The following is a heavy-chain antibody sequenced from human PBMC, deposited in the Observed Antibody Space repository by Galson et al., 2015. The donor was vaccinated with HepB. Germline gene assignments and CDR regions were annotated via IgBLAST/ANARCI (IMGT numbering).Heavy chain of an antibody. V-gene: IGHV5-51*01. J-gene: IGHJ6*02. CDR2: IYPGDSDT. CDR3: AREYSPSYDILTGYFRGGMDV. Sequence: QSGAEVKKPGESLKISCKGSGYSFTSYWIGWVRQMPGKGLEWMGIIYPGDSDTRYSPSFQGQVTISADKSISTAYLQWSSLKASDTAMYYCAREYSPSYDILTGYFRGGMDVWGQGTTVTVSS. D-gene: IGHD3-9*01. CDR1: GYSFTSYW.